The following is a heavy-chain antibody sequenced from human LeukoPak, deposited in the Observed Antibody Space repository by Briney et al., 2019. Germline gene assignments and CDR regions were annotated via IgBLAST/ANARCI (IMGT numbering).Heavy chain of an antibody. D-gene: IGHD4-17*01. V-gene: IGHV4-4*07. Sequence: ASETLSLTCSVSGGSISSYFWSWIRQPAGKGLEWIGRIHASGTTIYNPSLRSRVTMSMDTSKNQFSLKLNSVTAADTAVYYCARAHHLDYGDWFDPWGQGILVTVSS. J-gene: IGHJ5*02. CDR2: IHASGTT. CDR3: ARAHHLDYGDWFDP. CDR1: GGSISSYF.